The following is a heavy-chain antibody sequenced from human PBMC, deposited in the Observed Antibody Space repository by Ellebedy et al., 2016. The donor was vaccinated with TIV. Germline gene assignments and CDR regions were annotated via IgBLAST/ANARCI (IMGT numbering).Heavy chain of an antibody. CDR2: VYYTGTTA. D-gene: IGHD6-19*01. J-gene: IGHJ5*02. CDR3: ARQGSSGWYGDHWFDP. CDR1: GASISSYY. V-gene: IGHV4-59*08. Sequence: MPSETLSLTCTVSGASISSYYWSWIRQTPGEGLEWIGYVYYTGTTANYNPSLQGRVPISVDSSKNQFSLKLTSVTAADTAVYYCARQGSSGWYGDHWFDPWGQGTLVTVSS.